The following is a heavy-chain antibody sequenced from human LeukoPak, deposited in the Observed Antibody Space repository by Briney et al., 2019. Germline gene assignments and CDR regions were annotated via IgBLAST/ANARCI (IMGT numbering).Heavy chain of an antibody. CDR1: DGSISGYY. CDR2: IHYSGST. Sequence: SGTLSLTCTVSDGSISGYYWSWIRQPPGKALEWIGYIHYSGSTNYNPSLKSRVTISVDTSKNHFSLKLSSVTAADTAVYYCARLISGVGYFDFWGQGTLVTVSS. CDR3: ARLISGVGYFDF. J-gene: IGHJ4*02. V-gene: IGHV4-59*08. D-gene: IGHD3-10*01.